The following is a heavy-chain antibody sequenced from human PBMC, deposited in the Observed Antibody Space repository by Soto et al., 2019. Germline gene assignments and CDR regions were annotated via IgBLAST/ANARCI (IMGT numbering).Heavy chain of an antibody. V-gene: IGHV3-48*03. CDR3: ARDADYGDLQPPLYFVY. CDR1: GFTFSSYE. CDR2: ISSSGSTI. Sequence: PGGSLRLSCAASGFTFSSYEMNWVRQAPGKGLEWVSYISSSGSTIYYADSVKGRFTISRDNAKNSLYLQMNSLRAEDTAVYYCARDADYGDLQPPLYFVYWGQGTLVTVSS. J-gene: IGHJ4*02. D-gene: IGHD4-17*01.